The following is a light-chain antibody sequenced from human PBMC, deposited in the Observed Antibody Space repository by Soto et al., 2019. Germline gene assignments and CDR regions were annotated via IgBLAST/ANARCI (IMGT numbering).Light chain of an antibody. CDR2: DDN. CDR3: GSWDSSLSAYV. J-gene: IGLJ1*01. Sequence: SVLTQPPSVSAAPGQKVTSSCSGSSSSIGGNSVSWYQQLPGTAPKLLIYDDNKRPSGIPDRFSGSKSGTSATLGITGFQTGDEADYYCGSWDSSLSAYVFGTGTKVTVL. CDR1: SSSIGGNS. V-gene: IGLV1-51*01.